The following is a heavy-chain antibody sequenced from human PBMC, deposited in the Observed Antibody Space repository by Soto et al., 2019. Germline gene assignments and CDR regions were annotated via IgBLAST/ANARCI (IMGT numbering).Heavy chain of an antibody. CDR2: IIPISGTA. J-gene: IGHJ6*02. CDR1: GGTFSSYA. V-gene: IGHV1-69*01. D-gene: IGHD2-2*01. Sequence: QVQLVQSGAEVKKPGSSVKVSCKASGGTFSSYAISWVRQAPGQGLEWMGGIIPISGTANHAQKFQGRVTITADESTRTAYMELSSLRSEDTAVYYCARSQGSSTSLEIYYYYYYGMDVWGQGPTVTVSS. CDR3: ARSQGSSTSLEIYYYYYYGMDV.